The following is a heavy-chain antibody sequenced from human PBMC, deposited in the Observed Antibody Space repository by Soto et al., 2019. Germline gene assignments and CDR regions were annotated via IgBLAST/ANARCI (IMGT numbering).Heavy chain of an antibody. CDR2: FNAGNGNT. CDR1: GYTFTSYA. Sequence: GSSVKVSCKASGYTFTSYAMHWVRQAPGQRLEWIGWFNAGNGNTKYSQQFQGRVTITRYTSASTAYMELSSLRSEDTAVYYCASRFSGYQGDDAFDIWGQGTMVTVSS. J-gene: IGHJ3*02. D-gene: IGHD3-22*01. CDR3: ASRFSGYQGDDAFDI. V-gene: IGHV1-3*01.